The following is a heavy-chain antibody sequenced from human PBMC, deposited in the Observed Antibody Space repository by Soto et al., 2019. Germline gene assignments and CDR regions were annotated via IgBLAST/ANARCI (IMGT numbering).Heavy chain of an antibody. CDR2: IYYSGNT. V-gene: IGHV4-59*08. CDR3: ARGSGVSYGWFDY. D-gene: IGHD2-15*01. J-gene: IGHJ4*02. Sequence: PSETLSLTCTVSGGSISSYYWSWIRQPPGKGLEWIGYIYYSGNTNYNPSLRSRVTISVDTSKNQFSLKLSSVTAADTALYYCARGSGVSYGWFDYWGQGTRVTVSS. CDR1: GGSISSYY.